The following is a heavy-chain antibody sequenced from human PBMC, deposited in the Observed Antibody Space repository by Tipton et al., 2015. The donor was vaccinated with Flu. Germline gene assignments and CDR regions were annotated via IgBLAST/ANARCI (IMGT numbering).Heavy chain of an antibody. Sequence: SLRLSCAASGFTVSSNYMSWVRQAPGKGLEWVSVIYSGGSTYYADSVKGRFTISRDNSKNTLYLQMNSLSAEDTAVYYCARENGYYYGMDVWGQGNTVTVSS. CDR2: IYSGGST. CDR3: ARENGYYYGMDV. CDR1: GFTVSSNY. J-gene: IGHJ6*02. V-gene: IGHV3-53*01.